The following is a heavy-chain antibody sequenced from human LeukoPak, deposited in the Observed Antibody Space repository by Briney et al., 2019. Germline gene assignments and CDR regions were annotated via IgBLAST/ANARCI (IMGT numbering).Heavy chain of an antibody. CDR3: ARAPELSLYGSYFDY. Sequence: PSETLSLTCAVSGGSISSSSYYWGWIRQPPGKGLEWIGSIYYSGSTYYNPSLKSRVTISVDTSKNQFSLKLSSVTAADTAVYYCARAPELSLYGSYFDYWGQGTLVTVSS. D-gene: IGHD3-16*02. J-gene: IGHJ4*02. CDR2: IYYSGST. V-gene: IGHV4-39*07. CDR1: GGSISSSSYY.